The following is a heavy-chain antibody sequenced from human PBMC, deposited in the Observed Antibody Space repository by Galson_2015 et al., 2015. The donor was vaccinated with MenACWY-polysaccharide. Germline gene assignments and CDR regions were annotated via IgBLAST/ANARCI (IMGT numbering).Heavy chain of an antibody. CDR2: IYSDGSDT. J-gene: IGHJ4*02. CDR3: ARDLYPTTYYSDSSPLSDY. V-gene: IGHV3-74*01. CDR1: GFTFSSYW. Sequence: SLRLSCAASGFTFSSYWMHWVRQAPGKGLVWVSRIYSDGSDTTYADSVKGRFTVSRDNAKNTLYLQMNSLRAEDAAAYYCARDLYPTTYYSDSSPLSDYWGQGTLVTVS. D-gene: IGHD3-22*01.